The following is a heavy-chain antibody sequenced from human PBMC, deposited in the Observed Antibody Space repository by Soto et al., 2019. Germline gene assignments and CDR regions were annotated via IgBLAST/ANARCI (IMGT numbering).Heavy chain of an antibody. J-gene: IGHJ5*02. CDR3: ARLNTIFGVVILNWFDP. V-gene: IGHV1-18*01. CDR2: ISAYNGNT. CDR1: GYTFTSYA. Sequence: ASVKVSCKASGYTFTSYAICWVRQAPGQGLEWMGWISAYNGNTNYAQKLQGRVTMTTDTSTSTAYMELRSLRSDDTAVYYCARLNTIFGVVILNWFDPWGQGTLVTVSS. D-gene: IGHD3-3*01.